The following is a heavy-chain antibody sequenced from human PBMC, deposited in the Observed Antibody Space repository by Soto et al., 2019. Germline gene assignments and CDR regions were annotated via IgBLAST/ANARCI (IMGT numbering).Heavy chain of an antibody. CDR2: ISYDGSNK. CDR1: GFTFSSYG. CDR3: AKGGPGYYLSYYGMDV. V-gene: IGHV3-30*18. D-gene: IGHD3-3*01. Sequence: GGSLRLSCAASGFTFSSYGMHWVRQAPGKGLEWVAVISYDGSNKYYADSVKGRFTISRDNSKNTLYLQMNSLRAEDTAVYYCAKGGPGYYLSYYGMDVWGQGTTVTVSS. J-gene: IGHJ6*02.